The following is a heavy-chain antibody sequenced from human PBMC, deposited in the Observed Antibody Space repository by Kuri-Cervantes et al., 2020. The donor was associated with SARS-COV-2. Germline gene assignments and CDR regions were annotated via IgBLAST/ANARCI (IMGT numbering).Heavy chain of an antibody. J-gene: IGHJ4*02. Sequence: SETLSLTCTVSGGSISSYFWSWIRQPPGKGLEWIGNIYHSGTTNYNPSLKSRVTISVDTSKNQFSLKLSSVTAADTAVYYCARVRGGGSGSYYSPYYFDYWGQGTLVTVSS. CDR2: IYHSGTT. D-gene: IGHD3-10*01. CDR3: ARVRGGGSGSYYSPYYFDY. CDR1: GGSISSYF. V-gene: IGHV4-59*01.